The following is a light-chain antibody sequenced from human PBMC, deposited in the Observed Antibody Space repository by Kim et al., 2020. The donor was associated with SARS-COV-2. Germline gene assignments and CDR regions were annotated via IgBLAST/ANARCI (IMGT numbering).Light chain of an antibody. V-gene: IGLV3-19*01. CDR3: NSRDSSGNPYV. Sequence: LGQTVRITCQGDSLRSYYASWYQQKPGQAPVLVIYGKNNRPSGIPDRFSGSSSGNTASLTITGAQAEDEADYYCNSRDSSGNPYVFGTGSKVTVL. CDR2: GKN. J-gene: IGLJ1*01. CDR1: SLRSYY.